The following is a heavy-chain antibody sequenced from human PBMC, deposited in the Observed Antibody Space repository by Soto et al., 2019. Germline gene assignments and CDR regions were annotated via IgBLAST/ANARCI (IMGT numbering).Heavy chain of an antibody. CDR2: INDRGSI. V-gene: IGHV4-34*01. D-gene: IGHD3-9*01. CDR3: AREGHDILTGPPWVWYFDL. J-gene: IGHJ2*01. Sequence: QVQLQQWGAGPLRPLETLSLTCGVSGGSFSGYYWAWIRQSPGKGLEWIGEINDRGSINYNPSLKSRVSISVDTSKNHYSLNLRSVTAADTDVYYCAREGHDILTGPPWVWYFDLWGRGTLVTVSS. CDR1: GGSFSGYY.